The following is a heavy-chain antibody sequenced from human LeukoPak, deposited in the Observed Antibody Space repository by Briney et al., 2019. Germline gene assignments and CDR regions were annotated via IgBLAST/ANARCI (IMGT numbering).Heavy chain of an antibody. Sequence: GGSLRLSCAASGFTFDEYAMHWVRQAPGKGLEWVSLISLAGDNTYYADSVKGRFTISRDNSKNSLYLQMNSLRGEDTALYYCAKAYGACSGGSCYLDYFDYWGQGTLVTVSS. V-gene: IGHV3-43D*04. CDR1: GFTFDEYA. CDR3: AKAYGACSGGSCYLDYFDY. CDR2: ISLAGDNT. D-gene: IGHD2-15*01. J-gene: IGHJ4*02.